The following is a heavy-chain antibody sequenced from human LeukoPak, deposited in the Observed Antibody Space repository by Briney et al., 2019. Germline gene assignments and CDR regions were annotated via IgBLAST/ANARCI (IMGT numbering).Heavy chain of an antibody. Sequence: GRSLRLSCAASGFTFSSHGMHWVRQAPGKGLEWVAVIWYDGSNKYYADSVKGRFTISRDNSKNTLYLQMNSLRAEDTAVYYCARALAVAGTGGFDPWGQGTLVTVSS. CDR3: ARALAVAGTGGFDP. V-gene: IGHV3-33*01. CDR2: IWYDGSNK. J-gene: IGHJ5*02. CDR1: GFTFSSHG. D-gene: IGHD6-19*01.